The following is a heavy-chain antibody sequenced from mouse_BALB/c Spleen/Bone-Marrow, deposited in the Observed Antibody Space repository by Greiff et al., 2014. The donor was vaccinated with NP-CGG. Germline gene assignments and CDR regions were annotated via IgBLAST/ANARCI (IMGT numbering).Heavy chain of an antibody. CDR2: IDPANGNT. CDR1: GFNIKDTY. CDR3: ARWEYYAMDY. Sequence: EVQLQQSGAELVKPGASVKLSCTASGFNIKDTYMHWVKQRPELGLEWIGRIDPANGNTKYDLKFQGKATITADTSSNTAYLQLSSLTSEDTAVYYCARWEYYAMDYWGQGTSVTVSS. V-gene: IGHV14-3*02. J-gene: IGHJ4*01. D-gene: IGHD4-1*01.